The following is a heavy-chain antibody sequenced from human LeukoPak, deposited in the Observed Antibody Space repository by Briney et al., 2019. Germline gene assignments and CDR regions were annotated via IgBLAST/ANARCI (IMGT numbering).Heavy chain of an antibody. CDR1: GYTFTSYG. Sequence: ASVKVSCKASGYTFTSYGISWVRQAPGQGREGRGWISAYNGNTNYAQKLQGRVTMTTDTSTSTAYMELRSLRSDDTAVYYCARGVKVAGFVVGHDYWGQGTLVTVSS. J-gene: IGHJ4*02. CDR3: ARGVKVAGFVVGHDY. V-gene: IGHV1-18*01. D-gene: IGHD6-19*01. CDR2: ISAYNGNT.